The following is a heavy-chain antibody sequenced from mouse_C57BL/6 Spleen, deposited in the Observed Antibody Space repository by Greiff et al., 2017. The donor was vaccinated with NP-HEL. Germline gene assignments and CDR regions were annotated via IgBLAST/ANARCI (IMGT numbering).Heavy chain of an antibody. CDR2: ISNLAYSI. Sequence: EVHLVESGGGLVQPGGSLKLSCAASGFTFSDYGMAWVRQAPRKGPEWVAFISNLAYSIYYADTVTGRFTISRENAKNTLYLEISSLRSEDTAMYYCARKDYGSSYDYAMDYWGQGTSVTVSS. V-gene: IGHV5-15*01. J-gene: IGHJ4*01. CDR3: ARKDYGSSYDYAMDY. D-gene: IGHD1-1*01. CDR1: GFTFSDYG.